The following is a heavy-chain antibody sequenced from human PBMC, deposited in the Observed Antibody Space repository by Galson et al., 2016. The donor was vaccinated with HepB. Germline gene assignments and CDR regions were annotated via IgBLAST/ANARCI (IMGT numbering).Heavy chain of an antibody. J-gene: IGHJ5*02. V-gene: IGHV7-4-1*02. CDR3: AREAPGYCRSPGYCAWFDP. CDR1: GYTFTNYG. CDR2: INTNTGNP. D-gene: IGHD2-2*01. Sequence: SVKVSCKASGYTFTNYGMSWVRQAPGQGLEWMGWINTNTGNPTYAQGFTGRFVLSLDTSVSTTYLQITSLKAEDTAVYYCAREAPGYCRSPGYCAWFDPWGQGTLVTVSS.